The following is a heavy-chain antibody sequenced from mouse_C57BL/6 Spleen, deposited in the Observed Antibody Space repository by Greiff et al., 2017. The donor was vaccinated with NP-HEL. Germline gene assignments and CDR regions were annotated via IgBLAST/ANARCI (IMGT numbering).Heavy chain of an antibody. CDR1: GFTFSDYG. Sequence: EVQRVESGGGLVKPGGSLKLSCAASGFTFSDYGMHWVRQAPEKGLEWVAYISSGSSTIYYADTVKGRFTISRDNAKNTLFLQMTSLRSEDTAMYYCARGDYGVWYFDVWGTGTTVTVSS. V-gene: IGHV5-17*01. J-gene: IGHJ1*03. CDR2: ISSGSSTI. CDR3: ARGDYGVWYFDV. D-gene: IGHD2-4*01.